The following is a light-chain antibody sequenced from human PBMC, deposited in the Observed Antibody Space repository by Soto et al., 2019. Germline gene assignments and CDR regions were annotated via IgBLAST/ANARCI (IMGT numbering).Light chain of an antibody. CDR3: SSYTSSSTRV. CDR1: SSDVGGYNY. Sequence: QSALTQPASVSGSPGQSITISCTGTSSDVGGYNYVSWYQQHPGKAPKLMIYEVSNRPSGVSNRFSGSKSGNTASLTISGLQAEDEGDYCCSSYTSSSTRVFGGGTKLTVL. CDR2: EVS. V-gene: IGLV2-14*01. J-gene: IGLJ3*02.